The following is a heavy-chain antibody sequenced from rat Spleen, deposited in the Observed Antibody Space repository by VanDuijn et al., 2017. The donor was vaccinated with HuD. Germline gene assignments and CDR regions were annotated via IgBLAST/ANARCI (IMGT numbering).Heavy chain of an antibody. CDR2: ISYGDSSGHSST. V-gene: IGHV5-29*01. D-gene: IGHD1-2*01. Sequence: EVQLVESGGGLVQPGRSLKVSCAASGFTFSDYGMAWVRQAPTKGLEWVATISYGDSSGHSSTYYRDSVKGRFTISRDNAKSTLSLQMDSLRSEDTATYYCATGLFPRAAIFAHWGQGTLVTVSS. J-gene: IGHJ3*01. CDR1: GFTFSDYG. CDR3: ATGLFPRAAIFAH.